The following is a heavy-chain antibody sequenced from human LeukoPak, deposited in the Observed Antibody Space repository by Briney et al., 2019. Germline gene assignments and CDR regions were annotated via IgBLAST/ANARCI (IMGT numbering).Heavy chain of an antibody. CDR2: ISTDSLTI. V-gene: IGHV3-48*04. Sequence: AGGSLRLSCAASGFTFSSYAMSWVRQAPGKGLEWISSISTDSLTIKYADFVSGQFTISRDNAEHLLFLQMNSLRAEDTAVYYCARKAQTGSHSGPFDIWGQGTLVTVSS. D-gene: IGHD1-26*01. CDR3: ARKAQTGSHSGPFDI. CDR1: GFTFSSYA. J-gene: IGHJ3*02.